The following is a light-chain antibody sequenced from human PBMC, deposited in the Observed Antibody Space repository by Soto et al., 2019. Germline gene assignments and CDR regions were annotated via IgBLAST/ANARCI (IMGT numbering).Light chain of an antibody. Sequence: DVVMTQSPLSLPVTAGQPASISCRSSQSLIHSDGNTYLNWFLQRPGQSPRRLIYQVSKRDSGVPDRFSGSGSGTDFTLKISRVEAEDVGVYYCMQGTHWPPYTFGQGTKLEIK. CDR1: QSLIHSDGNTY. CDR3: MQGTHWPPYT. CDR2: QVS. V-gene: IGKV2-30*02. J-gene: IGKJ2*01.